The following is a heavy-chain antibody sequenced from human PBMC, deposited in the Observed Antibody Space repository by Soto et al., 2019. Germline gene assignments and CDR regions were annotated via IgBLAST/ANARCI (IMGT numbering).Heavy chain of an antibody. CDR2: IDPSDSQT. J-gene: IGHJ4*02. D-gene: IGHD3-22*01. Sequence: GESVKISCXGSGYSFAGYWITWVRQKPGKGLEWMGRIDPSDSQTYYSPSFRGHVTISVTKSITTVFLQWSSLRASDTAMYYCARQIYDSDTGPNFQYYFDSWGQGTPVTVSS. CDR3: ARQIYDSDTGPNFQYYFDS. CDR1: GYSFAGYW. V-gene: IGHV5-10-1*01.